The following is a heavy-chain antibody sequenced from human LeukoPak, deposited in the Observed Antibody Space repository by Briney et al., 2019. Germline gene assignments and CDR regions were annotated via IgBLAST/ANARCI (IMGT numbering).Heavy chain of an antibody. CDR1: GGTFSSYA. Sequence: ASVKVSCKASGGTFSSYAISWVRQAPGQGLEWMGGIIPIFGTANYAQKFQGRVTITADEATSTAYMELSSLRSGDTAVYYCARAEGDYGEDYYYGVDVWGQGTTVTVSS. V-gene: IGHV1-69*13. J-gene: IGHJ6*02. D-gene: IGHD4-17*01. CDR3: ARAEGDYGEDYYYGVDV. CDR2: IIPIFGTA.